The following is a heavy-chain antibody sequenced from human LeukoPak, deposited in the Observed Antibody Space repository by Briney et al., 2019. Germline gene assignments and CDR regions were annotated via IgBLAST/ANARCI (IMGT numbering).Heavy chain of an antibody. CDR3: ARRQSTYCSSTSCYRRDVDY. J-gene: IGHJ4*02. Sequence: PSETLSLTCTVSGDSITSSSYYGGWIRQPPGKGLEWIGSIYYSGSTYYNPSLKSRVTISVDTSKNQFSLKLSSVTAADTAVYYCARRQSTYCSSTSCYRRDVDYWGQGTLVTVSS. CDR1: GDSITSSSYY. D-gene: IGHD2-2*01. V-gene: IGHV4-39*01. CDR2: IYYSGST.